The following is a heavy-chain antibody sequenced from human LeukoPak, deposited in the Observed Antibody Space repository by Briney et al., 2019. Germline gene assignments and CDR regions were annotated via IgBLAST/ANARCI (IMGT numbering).Heavy chain of an antibody. CDR1: GGSISSYY. CDR2: IYYSGST. CDR3: ARGRHPHSGSSPVVD. J-gene: IGHJ4*02. V-gene: IGHV4-59*08. Sequence: SETLSLTCTVSGGSISSYYWSWIRQPPGKGLEWIGYIYYSGSTNYNPSLKSRLTISVDMSKNEFDLKLTSVTAADTAVYYCARGRHPHSGSSPVVDWGPGILVTVSS. D-gene: IGHD1-26*01.